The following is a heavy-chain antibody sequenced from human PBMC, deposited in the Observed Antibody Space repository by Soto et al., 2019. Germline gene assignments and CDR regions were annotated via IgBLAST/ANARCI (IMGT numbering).Heavy chain of an antibody. CDR3: ARRYAGSFDY. CDR2: IYYSGST. J-gene: IGHJ4*02. V-gene: IGHV4-59*01. Sequence: PSETXSLTCTVSGGSISSYYWSWIRQPPGKGLEWIGYIYYSGSTNYNPSLKSRVTISVDTSKNQFSLKLSSVTAADTAVYYCARRYAGSFDYWGQGTLVTVSS. D-gene: IGHD1-26*01. CDR1: GGSISSYY.